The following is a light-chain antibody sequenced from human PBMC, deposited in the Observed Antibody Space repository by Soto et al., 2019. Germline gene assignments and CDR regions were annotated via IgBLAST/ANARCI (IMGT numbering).Light chain of an antibody. CDR3: QHYNKAPWT. J-gene: IGKJ1*01. CDR2: DAS. Sequence: VQMTQSPSSLSASVGDRVTITCRASQDVYTFLAWYRQRPGRAPELLIYDASTLQAGVTSRFSGDGFGTHFILTISSLQPEDVATYYCQHYNKAPWTFGQGTKV. CDR1: QDVYTF. V-gene: IGKV1-27*01.